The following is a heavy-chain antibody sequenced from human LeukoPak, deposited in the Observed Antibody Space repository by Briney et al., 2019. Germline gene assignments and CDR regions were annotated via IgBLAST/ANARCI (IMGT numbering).Heavy chain of an antibody. J-gene: IGHJ5*02. CDR1: GGSISSYY. D-gene: IGHD2-15*01. V-gene: IGHV4-39*01. CDR2: IYYSGST. CDR3: ARKDNCSGGSCYLSGFDP. Sequence: PSETLSLTCTVSGGSISSYYWSWIRQPPGKGLEWIGSIYYSGSTYYNPSLKSRVTISVDTSKNQFSLKLSSVTAADTAVYYCARKDNCSGGSCYLSGFDPWGQGTLVTVSS.